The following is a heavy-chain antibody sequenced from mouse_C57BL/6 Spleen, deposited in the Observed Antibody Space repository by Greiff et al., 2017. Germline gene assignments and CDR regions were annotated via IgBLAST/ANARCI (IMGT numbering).Heavy chain of an antibody. CDR1: GFNFTDYY. CDR2: IDPEGGGT. J-gene: IGHJ3*01. Sequence: VQLQQSGAELVKPGASVKLSCTASGFNFTDYYMHWVKQRPEQGLEWIGRIDPEGGGTKYAPKFKGKATITADTSSNTAYLQLSSLTSEDTAVYYCARRDGYAWFAYWGQGTLVTVSA. CDR3: ARRDGYAWFAY. D-gene: IGHD2-2*01. V-gene: IGHV14-2*01.